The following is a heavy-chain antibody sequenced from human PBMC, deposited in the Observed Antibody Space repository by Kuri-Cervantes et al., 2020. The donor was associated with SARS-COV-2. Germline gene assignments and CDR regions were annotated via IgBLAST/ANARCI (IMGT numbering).Heavy chain of an antibody. CDR3: ASHVGVRRGGFSAFDI. Sequence: ASVKVSCKASGYTFTSYYMHWVRQAPGQGLEWMGIINPSGGSTSYAQKFQGRVTMTRDTSTSTVYMELSSLRSEDTAVYYCASHVGVRRGGFSAFDIWGQGTMVTVSS. CDR1: GYTFTSYY. V-gene: IGHV1-46*01. CDR2: INPSGGST. J-gene: IGHJ3*02. D-gene: IGHD3-10*02.